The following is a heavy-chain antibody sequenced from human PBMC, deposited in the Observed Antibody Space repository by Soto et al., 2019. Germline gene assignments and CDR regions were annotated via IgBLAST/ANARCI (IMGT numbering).Heavy chain of an antibody. CDR2: ISGSGGST. CDR3: AKDQAATSNFDY. V-gene: IGHV3-23*01. CDR1: GFTFSSYA. J-gene: IGHJ4*02. D-gene: IGHD5-12*01. Sequence: GSLRLSCAASGFTFSSYAMSWVRQAPGKGLEWVSAISGSGGSTYYADSVKGRFTISRDNSKNTLYLQMNSLRAEDTAVYYCAKDQAATSNFDYWGQGTLVTVSS.